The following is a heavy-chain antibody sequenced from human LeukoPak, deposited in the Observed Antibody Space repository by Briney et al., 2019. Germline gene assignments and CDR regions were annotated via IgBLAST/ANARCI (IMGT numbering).Heavy chain of an antibody. V-gene: IGHV3-21*01. J-gene: IGHJ3*02. CDR2: ISVTSSYI. CDR3: AREDSGCYEPGPFDI. Sequence: GCLRLSCAASRFTFSNYRMNSGRQAPGEGLWWGSSISVTSSYIYSAHTVKGRFTISRDTVNSSLSLQMHSLRAEDTSVYYCAREDSGCYEPGPFDIWGQGTLVTVSS. CDR1: RFTFSNYR. D-gene: IGHD1-26*01.